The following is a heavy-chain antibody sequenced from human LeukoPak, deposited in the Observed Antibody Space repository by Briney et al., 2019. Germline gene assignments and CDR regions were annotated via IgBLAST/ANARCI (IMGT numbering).Heavy chain of an antibody. CDR3: ARSTRYYGSGRGRDAFDI. Sequence: GGALRLSCAASGFTFSSYGMHWVRQAPGKGLEWVAVISYDGSNKYYADSVKGRFTSSRDNSKNTLYLQMNSLRAEDTAVYYCARSTRYYGSGRGRDAFDIWGQGTMVTVSS. CDR1: GFTFSSYG. D-gene: IGHD3-10*01. CDR2: ISYDGSNK. V-gene: IGHV3-30*03. J-gene: IGHJ3*02.